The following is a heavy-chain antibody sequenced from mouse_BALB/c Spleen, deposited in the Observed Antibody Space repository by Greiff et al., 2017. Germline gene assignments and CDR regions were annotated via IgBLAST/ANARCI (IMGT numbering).Heavy chain of an antibody. CDR2: INPSTGYT. J-gene: IGHJ4*01. V-gene: IGHV1-7*01. Sequence: LEESGAELAKPGASVKMSCKASGYTFTSYWMHWVKQRPGQGLEWIGYINPSTGYTEYNQKFKDKATLTADKSSSTAYMQLSSLTSEDSAVYYCARGGNYAAMDYWGQGTSVTVSS. CDR3: ARGGNYAAMDY. D-gene: IGHD2-1*01. CDR1: GYTFTSYW.